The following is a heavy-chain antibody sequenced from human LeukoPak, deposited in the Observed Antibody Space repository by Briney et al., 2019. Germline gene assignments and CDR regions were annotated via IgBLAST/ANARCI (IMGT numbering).Heavy chain of an antibody. V-gene: IGHV3-74*01. J-gene: IGHJ5*02. Sequence: PGGSPRLSCAASGFTFSSYWIHWVRQAPGGGLVWVSRINTDGSTTTYADSVKGRFTISRDNAKNTAFLQMTRLRAEDTAVYYCARVARDSWNWFDPWGQGALVTVSS. CDR3: ARVARDSWNWFDP. CDR1: GFTFSSYW. CDR2: INTDGSTT. D-gene: IGHD1-1*01.